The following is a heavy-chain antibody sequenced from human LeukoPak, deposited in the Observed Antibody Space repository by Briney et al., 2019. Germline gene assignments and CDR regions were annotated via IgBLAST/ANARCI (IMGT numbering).Heavy chain of an antibody. D-gene: IGHD6-19*01. CDR1: GLTFSNFA. CDR2: ISSSSSYI. CDR3: ARGPGSYSSGWDH. Sequence: TGGSLRLSCAASGLTFSNFAMSWVRQAPGKGLEWVSSISSSSSYIYYADSVKGRFTISRDNAKNSLYLQMNSLRAEDTAVYYCARGPGSYSSGWDHWGQGTLVTVSS. J-gene: IGHJ4*02. V-gene: IGHV3-21*01.